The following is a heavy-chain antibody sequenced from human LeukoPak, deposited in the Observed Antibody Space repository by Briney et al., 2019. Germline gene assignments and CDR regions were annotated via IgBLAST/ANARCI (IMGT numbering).Heavy chain of an antibody. CDR3: ARDTPPNALDY. CDR2: IYYRGTT. D-gene: IGHD2-2*01. V-gene: IGHV4-59*01. CDR1: GGSLSSYY. J-gene: IGHJ4*02. Sequence: SETLSLTCTVSGGSLSSYYWSWIRQPAGTGLGWIGYIYYRGTTKYNPSLMSRVTISVDTSKNQLSLKLNSVTAADTAGYYCARDTPPNALDYWGQGTLVTVSS.